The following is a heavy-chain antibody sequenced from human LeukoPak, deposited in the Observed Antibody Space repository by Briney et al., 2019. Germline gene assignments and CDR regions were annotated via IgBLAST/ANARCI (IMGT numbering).Heavy chain of an antibody. CDR2: ISSSGSTI. D-gene: IGHD3-9*01. V-gene: IGHV3-48*03. J-gene: IGHJ4*02. Sequence: GGSLRLSCAASGFTFSSYEMNWVRQAPGKGLEWVSYISSSGSTIYYADSVKGRFTISRHNAKNSLYLQMNSLRAEDTAVYYCARDPSKGVLRYFDWLPDYFDYWGQGTLVTVSS. CDR1: GFTFSSYE. CDR3: ARDPSKGVLRYFDWLPDYFDY.